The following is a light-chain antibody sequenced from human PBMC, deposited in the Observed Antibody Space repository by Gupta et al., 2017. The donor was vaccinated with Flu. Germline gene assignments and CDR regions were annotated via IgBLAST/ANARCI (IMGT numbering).Light chain of an antibody. Sequence: QSVLTQPPSVSGAPGQRATIFCKGNSSNIGAGYDVNWYQHLPGTSPKLLIYANNDRPSGVPDRFSGSKSGISASLAITGLQAEDEADFYCQSYDSSLSAYVFGAGTKVTVL. CDR1: SSNIGAGYD. J-gene: IGLJ1*01. CDR3: QSYDSSLSAYV. V-gene: IGLV1-40*01. CDR2: ANN.